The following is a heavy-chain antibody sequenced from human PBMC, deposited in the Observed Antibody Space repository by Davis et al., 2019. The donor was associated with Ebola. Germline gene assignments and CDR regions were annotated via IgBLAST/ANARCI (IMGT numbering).Heavy chain of an antibody. Sequence: AASVKVSCKASGYTFTGYYMHWVRQAPGPGLEWMGWINTHNGNTNYAQNVQGRVTMTTDTSTCTAYMEVGIPISDDTAVYYCARAQFPTTSDHWGQGTLVTVSS. CDR2: INTHNGNT. V-gene: IGHV1-18*04. CDR3: ARAQFPTTSDH. J-gene: IGHJ4*02. D-gene: IGHD1-1*01. CDR1: GYTFTGYY.